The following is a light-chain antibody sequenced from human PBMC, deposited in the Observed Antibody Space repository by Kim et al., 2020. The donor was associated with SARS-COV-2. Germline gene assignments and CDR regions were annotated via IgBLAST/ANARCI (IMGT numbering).Light chain of an antibody. J-gene: IGKJ1*01. CDR2: DAS. CDR3: QQRSIWPGT. V-gene: IGKV3-11*01. CDR1: QSVSSY. Sequence: EIVLTQSPATLSLSPEERATLSCRASQSVSSYLAWYQQKPGQAPRLLIYDASNRATGIPARFSGSGYGTDFTLTISSLEPEDSAVYYCQQRSIWPGTFGQGTKVDIK.